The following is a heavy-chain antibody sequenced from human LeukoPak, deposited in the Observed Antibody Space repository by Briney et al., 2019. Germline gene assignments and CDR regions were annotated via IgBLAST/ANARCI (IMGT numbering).Heavy chain of an antibody. CDR1: GFTFSSYG. Sequence: GGSLRLSCAASGFTFSSYGMHWVRQAPGKGLEWVAFIRYDGSNKYYADSVKGRFTISRDNSENTLYLQMNSLRAEDTAVYYCAKDYFDSSGYSTGRYFAYWGQRSPATVSA. J-gene: IGHJ4*02. CDR2: IRYDGSNK. V-gene: IGHV3-30*02. D-gene: IGHD3-22*01. CDR3: AKDYFDSSGYSTGRYFAY.